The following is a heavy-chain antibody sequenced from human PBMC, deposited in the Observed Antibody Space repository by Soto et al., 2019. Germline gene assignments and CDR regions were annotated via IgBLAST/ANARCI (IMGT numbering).Heavy chain of an antibody. D-gene: IGHD3-10*01. J-gene: IGHJ3*02. CDR1: DGSISGYY. V-gene: IGHV4-4*07. CDR3: VRGDVFDI. Sequence: QVQLQESGPGLVKPSETLSLRCTVSDGSISGYYWSWVRQPAGKGLEWLGRIYSTGNANYNPSLKSRVTMSVDTTQNRFSLELTSGTAADTAMYYCVRGDVFDIWGRGTKVTVSS. CDR2: IYSTGNA.